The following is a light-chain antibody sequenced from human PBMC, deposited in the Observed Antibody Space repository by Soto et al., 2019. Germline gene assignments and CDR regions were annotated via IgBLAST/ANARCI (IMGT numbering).Light chain of an antibody. CDR3: QQFNTYPLT. CDR1: QGIYDF. V-gene: IGKV1-9*01. Sequence: DIQLTQSPSFLSASVGDRVTITCRASQGIYDFLAWYQQKPGKAPKLLIYAASTLQSEVPSRFSGSASGTEFTLTISSLQPEDFATYYCQQFNTYPLTFGVGTKVEVK. J-gene: IGKJ4*01. CDR2: AAS.